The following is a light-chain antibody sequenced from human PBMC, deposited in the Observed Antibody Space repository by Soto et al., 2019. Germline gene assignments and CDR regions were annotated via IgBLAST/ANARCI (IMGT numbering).Light chain of an antibody. CDR3: QQYNSYPWT. CDR2: DAS. V-gene: IGKV1-5*01. J-gene: IGKJ1*01. CDR1: QSISSW. Sequence: DIQMTQSPSTLSASVGDRVTLTCRASQSISSWLAWYQQKPGKAPKLLIYDASSLESGVPSRFSGSGSGTEFTLTISSLQPDDFESYYCQQYNSYPWTFGQGTKVEIK.